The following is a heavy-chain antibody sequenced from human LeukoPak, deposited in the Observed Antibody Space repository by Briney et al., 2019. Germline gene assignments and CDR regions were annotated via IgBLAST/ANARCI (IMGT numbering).Heavy chain of an antibody. CDR1: GFTFSTYG. J-gene: IGHJ4*02. CDR2: IWYDGSNK. CDR3: ARDLVGATFDSSDEY. D-gene: IGHD1-26*01. V-gene: IGHV3-33*01. Sequence: GRSLRLSCAASGFTFSTYGMHWVRQAPGKGLEWVSVIWYDGSNKYCADSVKGRFTISRDNSKNTLYLQMDSLRAEDTAVYYCARDLVGATFDSSDEYWGQGTLVTVSS.